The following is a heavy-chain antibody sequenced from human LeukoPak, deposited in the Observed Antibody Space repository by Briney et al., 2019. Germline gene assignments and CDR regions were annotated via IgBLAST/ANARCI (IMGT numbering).Heavy chain of an antibody. J-gene: IGHJ4*02. CDR1: GFTFRNYA. CDR2: LSGIGAST. CDR3: AKVYIDAARVHFDY. Sequence: GGSLRLTCVASGFTFRNYAMSWVRQTPGKGLEWVSTLSGIGASTYYADSVKGRFTISRDNSKNTVHLQMNSLRVEDTAVYYCAKVYIDAARVHFDYWGQGTRVTVSS. V-gene: IGHV3-23*01. D-gene: IGHD5-18*01.